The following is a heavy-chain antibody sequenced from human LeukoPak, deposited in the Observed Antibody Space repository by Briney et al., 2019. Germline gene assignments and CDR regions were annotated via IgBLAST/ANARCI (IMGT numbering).Heavy chain of an antibody. CDR2: IYYSGST. D-gene: IGHD3-16*02. J-gene: IGHJ3*02. Sequence: SETLSLTCTVSGGSISSSSYYWGWIRQPPGKGLEWIGRIYYSGSTYYNSSLKSRVTISVDTSKNQFSLKLSSVTAADTAVYYCARFRVGDYVWGSYRYEVGAFDIWGQGTMVTVSS. V-gene: IGHV4-39*01. CDR3: ARFRVGDYVWGSYRYEVGAFDI. CDR1: GGSISSSSYY.